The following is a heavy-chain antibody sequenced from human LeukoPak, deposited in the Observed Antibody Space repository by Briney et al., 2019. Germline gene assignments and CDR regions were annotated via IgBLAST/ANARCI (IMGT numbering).Heavy chain of an antibody. D-gene: IGHD2-15*01. J-gene: IGHJ6*02. Sequence: ASVKVSCKASGYTFTGYYMHWVRQAPGQGLEWMGRINPNSGGTNYAQKLQGRVTMTTDTSTSTAYMELRSLRSDDTAVYYCARRPSGVVAAYYYYGMDVWGQGTTVTVSS. V-gene: IGHV1-2*06. CDR2: INPNSGGT. CDR3: ARRPSGVVAAYYYYGMDV. CDR1: GYTFTGYY.